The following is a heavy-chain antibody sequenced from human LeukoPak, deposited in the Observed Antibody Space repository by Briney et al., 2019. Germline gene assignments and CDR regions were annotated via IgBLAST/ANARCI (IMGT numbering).Heavy chain of an antibody. CDR2: IYYSGST. CDR3: ASNYCSGGSCYEDAFDI. V-gene: IGHV4-61*01. D-gene: IGHD2-15*01. CDR1: GGSISSGSYY. Sequence: SETLSLTCTVSGGSISSGSYYWSWIRQPPGKGLEWIGYIYYSGSTNYNPSLKSRVTISVDTSKNQFSLKLSSVTAADTAVYYCASNYCSGGSCYEDAFDIWGQGTMVTVSS. J-gene: IGHJ3*02.